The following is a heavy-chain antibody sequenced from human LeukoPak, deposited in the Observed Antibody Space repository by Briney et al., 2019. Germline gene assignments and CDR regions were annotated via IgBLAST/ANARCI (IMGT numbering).Heavy chain of an antibody. Sequence: ASVEVSCKASGYTFTSYYMHLVRQAPGQGLEWMGIINPSGGSTSYAQKFQGRVTMTRDTSASTVYMELSSLRSGDTAVYYCARGILIAAAGTSCFDYWGQGTLVTVSS. V-gene: IGHV1-46*01. CDR1: GYTFTSYY. CDR3: ARGILIAAAGTSCFDY. CDR2: INPSGGST. D-gene: IGHD6-13*01. J-gene: IGHJ4*02.